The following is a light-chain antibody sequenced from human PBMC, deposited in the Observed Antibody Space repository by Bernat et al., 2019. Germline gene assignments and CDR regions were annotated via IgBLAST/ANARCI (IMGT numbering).Light chain of an antibody. Sequence: DIQLTQSPSFLSASVGDRVTITCRASQVIGTYVAWYQQKPGKAPNLLIYGASTLQYGVPSRFSGSGIGTEFTLTISSLQPEDSATYYCQQLDKFPITFGQGTRLEIK. CDR3: QQLDKFPIT. CDR1: QVIGTY. J-gene: IGKJ5*01. CDR2: GAS. V-gene: IGKV1-9*01.